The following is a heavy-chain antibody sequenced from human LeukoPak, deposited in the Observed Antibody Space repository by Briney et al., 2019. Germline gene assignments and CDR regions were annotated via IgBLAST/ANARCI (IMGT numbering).Heavy chain of an antibody. D-gene: IGHD1-14*01. CDR3: AKGHSAHGTGFDG. J-gene: IGHJ4*02. CDR1: GLTFSRFA. V-gene: IGHV3-23*01. CDR2: ISGGGDTT. Sequence: GGSLRLSCAASGLTFSRFAMSWVRQAPGKGLEWVSTISGGGDTTYYADSVKGRFSIPRGNLKNTLYVQMNSLRVEDTAVYYCAKGHSAHGTGFDGWGQGTLVIVSS.